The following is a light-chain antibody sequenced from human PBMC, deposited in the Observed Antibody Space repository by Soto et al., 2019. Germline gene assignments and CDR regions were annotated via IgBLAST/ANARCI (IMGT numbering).Light chain of an antibody. CDR1: QDIRND. Sequence: IQMTQSPSSLSASVGDRVTITCRASQDIRNDLAWYQQKPGKAPNLLIFAAVNLQSGVPSRFSGSGSGTDFSLTISSLQPEDFATYYCQQSYSSPRFTFGPGTKVDIK. CDR2: AAV. CDR3: QQSYSSPRFT. V-gene: IGKV1-39*01. J-gene: IGKJ3*01.